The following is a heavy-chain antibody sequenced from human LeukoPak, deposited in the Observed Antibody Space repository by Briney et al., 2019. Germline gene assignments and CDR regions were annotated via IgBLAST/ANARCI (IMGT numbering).Heavy chain of an antibody. V-gene: IGHV1-69*04. J-gene: IGHJ6*02. CDR3: ARDRQYCSSTSCYVLDDYYYYGMDV. CDR1: GGTFSSYA. Sequence: SVKVSCKASGGTFSSYAISWVRQAPGQGLEWMGRIIPILGIANYAQKFQGRVTITADKSTSTAYMELSSLRSEDTAVYYCARDRQYCSSTSCYVLDDYYYYGMDVWGQGTTVTVSS. D-gene: IGHD2-2*01. CDR2: IIPILGIA.